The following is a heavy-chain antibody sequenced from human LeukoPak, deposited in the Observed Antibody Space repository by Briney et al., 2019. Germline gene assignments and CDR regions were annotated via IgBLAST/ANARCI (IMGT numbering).Heavy chain of an antibody. CDR2: ISGDGRAI. Sequence: GGSLRLSCVASGFAFSSYEVSWIRQAPGKGLEWVSFISGDGRAIHYADSVKGRFTISADNARNSVFLQMNSLRAEDTAVYYCATSLSGWFGPSAYYCGQGTLVTVSS. J-gene: IGHJ4*02. CDR1: GFAFSSYE. D-gene: IGHD6-19*01. V-gene: IGHV3-48*03. CDR3: ATSLSGWFGPSAYY.